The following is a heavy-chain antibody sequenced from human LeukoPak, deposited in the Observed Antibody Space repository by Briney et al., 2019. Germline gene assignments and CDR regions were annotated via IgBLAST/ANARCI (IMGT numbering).Heavy chain of an antibody. D-gene: IGHD6-19*01. V-gene: IGHV4-38-2*02. J-gene: IGHJ4*02. CDR2: IYHSGST. CDR3: ARAPGLYSSGWFGY. Sequence: SETLSLTCTVSGYSISSGYYWGWIRQPPGKGLEWIGSIYHSGSTYYNPSLKSRVTISVDTSKYQFSLKLSSVTAADTVVYYCARAPGLYSSGWFGYWGQGTLVTVSS. CDR1: GYSISSGYY.